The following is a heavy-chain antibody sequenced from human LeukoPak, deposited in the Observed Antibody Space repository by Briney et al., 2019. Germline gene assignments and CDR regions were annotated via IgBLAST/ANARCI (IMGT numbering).Heavy chain of an antibody. CDR2: IYTSGST. V-gene: IGHV4-4*09. Sequence: SETLSLTCTVSGGSISSYYWSWIRQPPGKGLEWIGYIYTSGSTNYNPSLKNRVTISVDTSKNQFSLKLSSVTAADTAVYYCARHYWFGELSDYYMDVWGKGTTVTVSS. CDR3: ARHYWFGELSDYYMDV. J-gene: IGHJ6*03. D-gene: IGHD3-10*01. CDR1: GGSISSYY.